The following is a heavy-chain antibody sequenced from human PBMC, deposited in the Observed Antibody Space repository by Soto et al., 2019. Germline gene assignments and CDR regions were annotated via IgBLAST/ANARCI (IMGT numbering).Heavy chain of an antibody. V-gene: IGHV1-8*01. D-gene: IGHD3-9*01. CDR1: GYTFTSYD. Sequence: ASVKVSCKAAGYTFTSYDMNGVRQATGQGLEWMGWMNPNSGNTGYAQKFQGRVTMTRNTSISTAYMELSSLRSEDTAVYYCASAHVLRYFDWSTDAFDIWGQGTMVTV. J-gene: IGHJ3*02. CDR3: ASAHVLRYFDWSTDAFDI. CDR2: MNPNSGNT.